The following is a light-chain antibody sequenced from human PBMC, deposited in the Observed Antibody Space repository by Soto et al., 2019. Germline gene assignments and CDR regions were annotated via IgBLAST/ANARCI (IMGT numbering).Light chain of an antibody. CDR1: QSISSY. J-gene: IGKJ2*01. CDR2: AAS. CDR3: QQSDSAPYT. Sequence: DIQMTQSPSTLSASVGDRVTITCRASQSISSYLNWYQQKPGKAPKLLIYAASNLQSGVPSRFSGSGSGTDFTLTIRSMQTEDFAILYCQQSDSAPYTFGQGTKVDI. V-gene: IGKV1-39*01.